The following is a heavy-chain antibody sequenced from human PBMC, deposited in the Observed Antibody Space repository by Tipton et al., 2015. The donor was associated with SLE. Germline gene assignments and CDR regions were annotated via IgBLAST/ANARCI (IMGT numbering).Heavy chain of an antibody. CDR1: GDSMNSYY. CDR3: ARDTGILYDGMDV. J-gene: IGHJ6*02. D-gene: IGHD2-8*02. Sequence: TLSLTCTVSGDSMNSYYWSWVRQPTGKGLEWIGHIFHSGTTDYNPSLMSRVTISVDKSRRLFSLNLSSLTAADTAVYFCARDTGILYDGMDVWGQGTTAIVSS. CDR2: IFHSGTT. V-gene: IGHV4-59*01.